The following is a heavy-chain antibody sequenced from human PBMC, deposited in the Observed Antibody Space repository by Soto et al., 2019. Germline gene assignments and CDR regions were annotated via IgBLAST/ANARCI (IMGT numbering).Heavy chain of an antibody. J-gene: IGHJ4*02. CDR3: AHRNGEVVGGSTNAVDY. D-gene: IGHD2-15*01. V-gene: IGHV2-5*02. CDR2: IYWDDDK. CDR1: GFSLSTGGVG. Sequence: QITLKESGTTLVKPTQTLTLTCTFSGFSLSTGGVGVGWIRQPPGKALEWLALIYWDDDKRYRTSLQNRLTITADTSYNQVALSMSNMGPDDTATYYCAHRNGEVVGGSTNAVDYWCQGALVTGSS.